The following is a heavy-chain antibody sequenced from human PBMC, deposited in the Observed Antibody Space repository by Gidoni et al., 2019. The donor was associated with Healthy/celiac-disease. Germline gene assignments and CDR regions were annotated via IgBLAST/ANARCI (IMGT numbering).Heavy chain of an antibody. D-gene: IGHD4-17*01. Sequence: EVQLVESGGGLVKPGGSLRLSCAASGFTFSSYSMNWVRQAPGKGLEWVSSISSSSSYIYYADSVKGRFTISRDNAKNSLYLQMNSLRAEDTAVYYCARRGPDYGGPEGWFDPWGQGTLVTVSS. V-gene: IGHV3-21*01. J-gene: IGHJ5*02. CDR2: ISSSSSYI. CDR1: GFTFSSYS. CDR3: ARRGPDYGGPEGWFDP.